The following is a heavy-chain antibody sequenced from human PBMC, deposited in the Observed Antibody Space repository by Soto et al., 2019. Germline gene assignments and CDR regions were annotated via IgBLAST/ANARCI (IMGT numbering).Heavy chain of an antibody. CDR1: GGSFSGYY. V-gene: IGHV4-34*01. CDR3: ARERILTGYAYHDAFDI. D-gene: IGHD3-9*01. CDR2: INHSGST. J-gene: IGHJ3*02. Sequence: QVQLQQWGAGLLKPSETLSLTCAVYGGSFSGYYWNWIRQPPGQGLEWIGEINHSGSTNYNPSLKSRVTISVDTSKNQFSLKLSSVTAADTAVYYCARERILTGYAYHDAFDIWGQGTMVTVSS.